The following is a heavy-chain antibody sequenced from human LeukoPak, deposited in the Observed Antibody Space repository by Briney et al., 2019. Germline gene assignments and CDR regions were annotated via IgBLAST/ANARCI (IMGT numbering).Heavy chain of an antibody. Sequence: GRSLRLSCAASGFTFSSYGMHWVRQAPGKGLEWVAVISYDGSNKYYADSVKGRFTISRDNSKNTLYLQMNSLRAEDTAVYYCAKDSRGYSYGHYYYGMDVWGQGTTVTVSS. D-gene: IGHD5-18*01. J-gene: IGHJ6*02. V-gene: IGHV3-30*18. CDR1: GFTFSSYG. CDR3: AKDSRGYSYGHYYYGMDV. CDR2: ISYDGSNK.